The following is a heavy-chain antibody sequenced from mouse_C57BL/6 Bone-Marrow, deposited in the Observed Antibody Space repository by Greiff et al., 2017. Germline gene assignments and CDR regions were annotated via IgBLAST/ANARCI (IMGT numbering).Heavy chain of an antibody. CDR3: ARSLLLRAGLAY. J-gene: IGHJ3*01. V-gene: IGHV1-80*01. D-gene: IGHD1-1*01. CDR1: GYAFSSYW. Sequence: VKRVESGAELVKPGASVKISCKASGYAFSSYWMNWVKQRPGKGLEWIGQIYPGDGDTNYNGKFKGKATLTADKASSTAYMQLSSLTSEDSAVYFCARSLLLRAGLAYWGQGTLVTVSA. CDR2: IYPGDGDT.